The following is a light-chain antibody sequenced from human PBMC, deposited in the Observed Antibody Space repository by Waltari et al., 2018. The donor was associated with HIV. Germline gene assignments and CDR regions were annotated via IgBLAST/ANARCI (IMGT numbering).Light chain of an antibody. J-gene: IGKJ4*01. CDR3: QQLHTYPHS. V-gene: IGKV1-9*01. CDR2: DAS. CDR1: QGISTS. Sequence: DIKLTQSPSFLSASLKDRVTITCLTSQGISTSLAWYQQRPGQAPELLIYDASVLHTGVPSRFSGSGSGTRFTLTISSLQPDDFGVYYCQQLHTYPHSFGGGTNVE.